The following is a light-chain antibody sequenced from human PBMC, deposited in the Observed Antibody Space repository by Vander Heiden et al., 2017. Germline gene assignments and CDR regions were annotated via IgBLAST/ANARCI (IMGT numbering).Light chain of an antibody. CDR3: QQSYSTRYT. Sequence: IQVTQSPSSLSASVLYPVDIPSRSCQRISSYLNWYQQKPGKAPKLLIYAASSLQSGVPARFSGSGSGTDFTLTISSLQPEDFATYYCQQSYSTRYTFGQGTKLEIK. CDR1: QRISSY. CDR2: AAS. J-gene: IGKJ2*01. V-gene: IGKV1-39*01.